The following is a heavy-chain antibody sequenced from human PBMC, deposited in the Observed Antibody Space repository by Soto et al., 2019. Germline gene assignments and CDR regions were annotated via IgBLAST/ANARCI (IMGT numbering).Heavy chain of an antibody. CDR2: IHNGGST. CDR1: GGSISDHY. D-gene: IGHD4-4*01. J-gene: IGHJ4*02. V-gene: IGHV4-59*11. CDR3: ARRYGYSFAY. Sequence: SETLSLTCTVSGGSISDHYYMWIRQSPGKGLEYIGYIHNGGSTNYNPSLKSRVTISVDTSKNHFSLNLSSVTAADSAVYYCARRYGYSFAYWGQGTLVTVSS.